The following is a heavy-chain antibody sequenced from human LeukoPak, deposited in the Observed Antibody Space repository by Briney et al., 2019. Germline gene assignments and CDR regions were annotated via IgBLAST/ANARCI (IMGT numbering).Heavy chain of an antibody. CDR3: AKAAYYDTSAFDI. Sequence: GGSLRLSCAASGFTFSSYGMHWVRQAPGKGLEWVAVISYDGSNKDYADSVKGRFTISRDNSKNTLYLQMNSLRAEDTAVYYCAKAAYYDTSAFDIWGQGTMVTVSS. D-gene: IGHD3-22*01. J-gene: IGHJ3*02. CDR2: ISYDGSNK. CDR1: GFTFSSYG. V-gene: IGHV3-30*18.